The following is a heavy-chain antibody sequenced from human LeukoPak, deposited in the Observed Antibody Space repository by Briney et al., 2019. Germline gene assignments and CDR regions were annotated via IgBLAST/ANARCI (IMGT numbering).Heavy chain of an antibody. CDR1: GFTFADYG. Sequence: SGGSLRLSCAASGFTFADYGMSWVRQAPGKWLEWVSGINWNGGSTGYADSVKGRFTISRDNAKNSLYLQMNSLRAEDTALYYCARAGSSTSSGGFDPWGQGTLVTVSS. D-gene: IGHD2-2*01. V-gene: IGHV3-20*04. CDR3: ARAGSSTSSGGFDP. J-gene: IGHJ5*02. CDR2: INWNGGST.